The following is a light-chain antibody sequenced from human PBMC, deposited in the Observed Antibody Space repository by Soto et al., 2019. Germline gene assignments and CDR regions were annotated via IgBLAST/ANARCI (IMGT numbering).Light chain of an antibody. Sequence: EIVLTQSPGTLSLSPGERATLPCRASQSVSGNYLAWYQQKLGQAPRLLIYGATSRATGIPDRFSGSVSGTDFTLTISRLEPEDFAVYYYQQYGRSATFTFGPGTKVDIK. V-gene: IGKV3-20*01. CDR3: QQYGRSATFT. J-gene: IGKJ3*01. CDR1: QSVSGNY. CDR2: GAT.